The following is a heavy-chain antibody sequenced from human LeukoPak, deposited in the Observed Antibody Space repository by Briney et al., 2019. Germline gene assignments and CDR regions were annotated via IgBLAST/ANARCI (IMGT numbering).Heavy chain of an antibody. CDR1: GFTFSYYI. D-gene: IGHD4-17*01. Sequence: GGSPRLSCSASGFTFSYYIMHWVRQAPGKGLETVSAITGNGDIPYYGDSVKGRFTISRDNSKNTLYLQMSSLRTEDTAMYYCARRDDNGAYDYWGRGTLVSVSS. CDR3: ARRDDNGAYDY. CDR2: ITGNGDIP. V-gene: IGHV3-64D*09. J-gene: IGHJ4*02.